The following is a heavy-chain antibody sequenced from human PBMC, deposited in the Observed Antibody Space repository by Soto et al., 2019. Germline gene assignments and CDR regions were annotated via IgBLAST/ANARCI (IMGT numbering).Heavy chain of an antibody. D-gene: IGHD2-21*01. CDR2: ISGYNGNT. Sequence: ASVKVSCKASGYTFSGYSITWVRQAPGQGLEWMGRISGYNGNTNYARTLRSTLTLPTDTSPSTAYMELRSLTSDDTAVYYCARDVFCGGAPACPDMDVWGQGTTVTVSS. V-gene: IGHV1-18*04. J-gene: IGHJ6*02. CDR1: GYTFSGYS. CDR3: ARDVFCGGAPACPDMDV.